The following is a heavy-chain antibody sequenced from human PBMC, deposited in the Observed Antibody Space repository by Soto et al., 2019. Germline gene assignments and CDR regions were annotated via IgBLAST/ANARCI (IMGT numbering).Heavy chain of an antibody. J-gene: IGHJ4*02. CDR2: IWYDGGNK. V-gene: IGHV3-33*01. Sequence: PGGSLRLSCAASRFTFSTYGMHWVRQAPGKGLEWVAVIWYDGGNKYYADSVKGRFTISRDNSKNTLYLQMNSLRAEDTAVYYCARDSGGTSNYFDYWGQGTLVTVSS. CDR1: RFTFSTYG. CDR3: ARDSGGTSNYFDY. D-gene: IGHD2-2*01.